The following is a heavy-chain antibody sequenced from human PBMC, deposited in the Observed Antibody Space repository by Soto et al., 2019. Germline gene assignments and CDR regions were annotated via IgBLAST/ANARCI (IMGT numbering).Heavy chain of an antibody. CDR2: IYSGGRT. V-gene: IGHV3-53*01. Sequence: GGSRRLSCAVAGFTVSSHFISWVSPAPGKGLEWVSVIYSGGRTYYADFVKGRFTISRDNSQNTVYLQMNSLRADDTAVYYCGSGYYLDENWGQGTLVTVSS. D-gene: IGHD3-22*01. CDR3: GSGYYLDEN. J-gene: IGHJ4*02. CDR1: GFTVSSHF.